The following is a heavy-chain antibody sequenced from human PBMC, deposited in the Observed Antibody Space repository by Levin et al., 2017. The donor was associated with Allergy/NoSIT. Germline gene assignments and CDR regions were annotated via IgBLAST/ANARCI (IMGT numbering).Heavy chain of an antibody. CDR1: GFTFSSYS. Sequence: GESLKISCAASGFTFSSYSMNWVRQAPGKGLEWVSYISSGSSTIYYADSVKGRFTISRDNAKNSLYLQMNSLRAEDTAVYYCARGYGSGRRGHDYWGQGTLVTVSS. D-gene: IGHD3-10*01. CDR3: ARGYGSGRRGHDY. CDR2: ISSGSSTI. V-gene: IGHV3-48*01. J-gene: IGHJ4*02.